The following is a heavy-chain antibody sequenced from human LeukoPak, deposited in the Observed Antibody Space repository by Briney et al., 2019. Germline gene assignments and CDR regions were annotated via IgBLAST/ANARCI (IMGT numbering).Heavy chain of an antibody. CDR1: GGSISSYY. Sequence: SETLSLTCTVSGGSISSYYWSWIRQPPGMGLEWIGYIYYSGSTNYNPSLKSRVTISVDTSKNQFSLKLSSVTAADTAVYYCAREQGYCSSTSCYRDYYYYMDVWGKGTTITVSS. CDR2: IYYSGST. V-gene: IGHV4-59*01. CDR3: AREQGYCSSTSCYRDYYYYMDV. D-gene: IGHD2-2*02. J-gene: IGHJ6*03.